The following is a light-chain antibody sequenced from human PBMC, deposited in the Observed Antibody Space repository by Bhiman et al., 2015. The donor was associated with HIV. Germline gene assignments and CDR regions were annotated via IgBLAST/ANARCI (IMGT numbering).Light chain of an antibody. V-gene: IGLV2-14*01. CDR1: SSDVGGYNY. CDR2: DVS. J-gene: IGLJ3*02. Sequence: QSALTQPASVSGSPGQSITISCTGTSSDVGGYNYVSWYQQHPGNAPKLMIYDVSKRPSGVSNRFSGSKSGNAASLTISGLQAEDEADYYCQSYDSSLSGFWVFGGGTKLTVL. CDR3: QSYDSSLSGFWV.